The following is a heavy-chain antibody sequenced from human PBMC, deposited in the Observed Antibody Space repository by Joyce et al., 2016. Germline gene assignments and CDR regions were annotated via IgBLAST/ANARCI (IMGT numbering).Heavy chain of an antibody. V-gene: IGHV3-33*01. CDR3: ARDIVAVPGAPNYYYYAMDV. CDR2: IWYDGINK. Sequence: QVQLVESGGGVVQPGRPLRLSCAASGFTFSNYGMHWVRQAPGKGLEWVAVIWYDGINKHYVDSVKGRFTISRDNSKNTLYLQVNSLRAGDTAVYYCARDIVAVPGAPNYYYYAMDVWGQGTTVTVSS. J-gene: IGHJ6*02. D-gene: IGHD2-2*01. CDR1: GFTFSNYG.